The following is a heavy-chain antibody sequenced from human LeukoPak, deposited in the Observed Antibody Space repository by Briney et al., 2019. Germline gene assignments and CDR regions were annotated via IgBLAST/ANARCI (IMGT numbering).Heavy chain of an antibody. CDR2: ISRSSSTI. J-gene: IGHJ4*02. D-gene: IGHD1-26*01. V-gene: IGHV3-48*04. Sequence: PGGSLRLSCAASGFTFSSYSMHWVRQAPGKGLEWVSYISRSSSTIYYADSVKGRFTISRDNAKNSLYLQMNSLRAEDTAVYYCARVSGRVDYWGQGTLVTVSS. CDR3: ARVSGRVDY. CDR1: GFTFSSYS.